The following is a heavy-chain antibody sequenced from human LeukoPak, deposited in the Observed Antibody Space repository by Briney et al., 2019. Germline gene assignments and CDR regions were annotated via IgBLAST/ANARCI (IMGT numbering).Heavy chain of an antibody. V-gene: IGHV3-7*03. CDR1: GFAFSSYW. CDR2: LNEDGSKR. J-gene: IGHJ4*02. Sequence: GGSLRLSCAASGFAFSSYWMTWVRQPPGKGLEWVASLNEDGSKRSYVGSVKGRFTISRDNAQKSLYLQMNSLTAEDTAVYYCARAVTSMDGYWGQGTLVTVSS. CDR3: ARAVTSMDGY. D-gene: IGHD5-18*01.